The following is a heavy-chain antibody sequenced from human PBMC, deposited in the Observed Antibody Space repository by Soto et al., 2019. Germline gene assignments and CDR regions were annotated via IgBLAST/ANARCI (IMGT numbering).Heavy chain of an antibody. D-gene: IGHD6-19*01. Sequence: GASVKVSCKASGYTFTSYGISWVRQAPGQGLEWMGRIIPILGIANYAQKFQGRVTITADKSTSTAYMELSSLRSEDTAVYYCATHTPGYSSGRFDYWGQGTLVTVSS. CDR2: IIPILGIA. CDR3: ATHTPGYSSGRFDY. J-gene: IGHJ4*02. V-gene: IGHV1-69*04. CDR1: GYTFTSYG.